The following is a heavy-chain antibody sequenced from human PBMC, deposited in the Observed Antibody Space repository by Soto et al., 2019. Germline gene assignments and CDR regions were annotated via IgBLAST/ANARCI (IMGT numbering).Heavy chain of an antibody. CDR2: IYPGDSDT. Sequence: EVQLVQSGAEVKKPGESLKISCKGSGYSFTSYWIGWVRQMPGKGLEWMGIIYPGDSDTRYSPSFQGQVTISADKSISTAYLQWSSLKASDTAMYYCARASTYYYGSGSPYNWFDPWGQGTLVTVSS. CDR3: ARASTYYYGSGSPYNWFDP. V-gene: IGHV5-51*01. J-gene: IGHJ5*02. D-gene: IGHD3-10*01. CDR1: GYSFTSYW.